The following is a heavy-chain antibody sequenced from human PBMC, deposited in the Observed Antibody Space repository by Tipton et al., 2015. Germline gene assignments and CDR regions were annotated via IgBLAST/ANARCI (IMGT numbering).Heavy chain of an antibody. CDR1: GYTFSTYD. Sequence: QVQLVQSGPEVKKPGASVRVSCKASGYTFSTYDTNWVRQATGQGLEWMGWMNPKSGNTGYARKFQGRVSMTRSTSITTAYMDLSSLRSEDTAVYYCVRAYRFRITEVFDTWGQGTLVAVSS. CDR3: VRAYRFRITEVFDT. J-gene: IGHJ5*02. CDR2: MNPKSGNT. V-gene: IGHV1-8*02. D-gene: IGHD3-16*02.